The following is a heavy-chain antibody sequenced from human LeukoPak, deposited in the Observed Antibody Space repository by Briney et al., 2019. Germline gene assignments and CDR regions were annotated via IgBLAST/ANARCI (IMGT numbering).Heavy chain of an antibody. V-gene: IGHV4-61*01. CDR2: IYYSGST. CDR1: GGSVSSGSYY. CDR3: ARVDSKGPYYYYGMDV. D-gene: IGHD2-21*01. Sequence: SETLSLTCTVSGGSVSSGSYYWSWIRRPPGKGLEWIGYIYYSGSTNYNPSLKSRVTISVDTSKNQFSLKLSSVTAADTAVYYCARVDSKGPYYYYGMDVWGQGTTVTVSS. J-gene: IGHJ6*02.